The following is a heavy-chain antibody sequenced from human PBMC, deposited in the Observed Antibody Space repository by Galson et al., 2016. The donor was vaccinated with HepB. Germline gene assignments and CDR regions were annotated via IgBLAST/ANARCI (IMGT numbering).Heavy chain of an antibody. D-gene: IGHD5-24*01. V-gene: IGHV3-74*01. J-gene: IGHJ5*02. Sequence: SLSLSCAASGFRFSKSWLHWVRQTPGKGLLWVSNIIPDGSDTYYAASVKGRYTISRDNAKNTLYLQMNSPTAEDTAVYYCARGYNYGLDLWGQGILVAVST. CDR2: IIPDGSDT. CDR1: GFRFSKSW. CDR3: ARGYNYGLDL.